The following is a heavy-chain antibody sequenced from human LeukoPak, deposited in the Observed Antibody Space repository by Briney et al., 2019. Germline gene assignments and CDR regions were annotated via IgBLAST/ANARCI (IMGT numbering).Heavy chain of an antibody. CDR2: FFRKGST. D-gene: IGHD2-2*01. CDR3: ARVARCTSCFDVDY. CDR1: GYSITSAYY. J-gene: IGHJ4*02. Sequence: SETLSLTRTVSGYSITSAYYWGWVRQPPGKGLEGIVSFFRKGSTYYNPSLKSQVTISVDTSKNQLSLTLSSVTAADTALYYCARVARCTSCFDVDYWGQGTLVTVSS. V-gene: IGHV4-38-2*02.